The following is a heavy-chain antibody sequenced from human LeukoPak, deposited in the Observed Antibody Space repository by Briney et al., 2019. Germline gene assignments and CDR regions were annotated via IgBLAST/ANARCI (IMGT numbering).Heavy chain of an antibody. Sequence: PGESLRLSCAASGFTFSSYSMNWVRQAPGKGLEWVSSISSSSSYIYYADSVKGRFTISRDNAKNSLYLQMNSLRAEDTAVYYCASYYGSGSTAGYWGQGTLVTVSS. V-gene: IGHV3-21*01. CDR1: GFTFSSYS. D-gene: IGHD3-10*01. J-gene: IGHJ4*02. CDR2: ISSSSSYI. CDR3: ASYYGSGSTAGY.